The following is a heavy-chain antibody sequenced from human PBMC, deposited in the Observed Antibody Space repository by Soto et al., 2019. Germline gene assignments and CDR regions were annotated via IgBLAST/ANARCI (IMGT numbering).Heavy chain of an antibody. CDR2: IIPALGTA. D-gene: IGHD4-17*01. J-gene: IGHJ2*01. CDR3: ARPDFGDYWYFDL. CDR1: GGTFSSHT. Sequence: QDQLAQSGAEVKKPGSSVKVSCKASGGTFSSHTFSWVRQAPGQGLEWMGRIIPALGTATYAQKFQGRVTITADESATTVYMELNSLSSEDTAVYYCARPDFGDYWYFDLWGRGTLVTVSS. V-gene: IGHV1-69*08.